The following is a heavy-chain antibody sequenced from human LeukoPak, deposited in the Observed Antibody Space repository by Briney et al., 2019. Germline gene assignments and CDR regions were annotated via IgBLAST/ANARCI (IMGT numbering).Heavy chain of an antibody. CDR3: ARDPYYYGSRYYYGMDV. CDR2: IIPILGIA. V-gene: IGHV1-69*04. CDR1: GGTFSSYA. D-gene: IGHD3-10*01. Sequence: ASVKVSCKASGGTFSSYAISWVRQAPGQGLEWMGRIIPILGIANYAQKFQGRVTITTDKSTSTAYMELSSLRSEDTAVYYCARDPYYYGSRYYYGMDVWGQGTTVTVSS. J-gene: IGHJ6*02.